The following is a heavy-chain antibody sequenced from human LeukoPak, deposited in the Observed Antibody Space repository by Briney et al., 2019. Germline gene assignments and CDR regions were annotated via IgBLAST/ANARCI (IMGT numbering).Heavy chain of an antibody. V-gene: IGHV3-30-3*01. D-gene: IGHD3-9*01. Sequence: GGSLRLSCAASGFTFSDYAMHWVRQAPGKGLEWVAVISYDDGSNKYYGDSVKGRSTIFRDNSENTLYLQMNSLRAEDTAVYYCARDQGQYDSLTGYRSYFDYWGQGTLVTVSS. J-gene: IGHJ4*02. CDR1: GFTFSDYA. CDR2: ISYDDGSNK. CDR3: ARDQGQYDSLTGYRSYFDY.